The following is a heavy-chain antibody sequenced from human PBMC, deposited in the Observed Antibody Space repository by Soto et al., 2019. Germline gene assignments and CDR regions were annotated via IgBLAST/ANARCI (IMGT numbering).Heavy chain of an antibody. Sequence: ASVKVSCKPSGYTLNTYYLHWVRQAPGQGLEWMGIIHPSGGGSTYAQKFLGRVTMTRDTSTSTVFMELSSLRSADTAVYYCARRAHLAEVKATLDYWGQGTLVTVSS. CDR2: IHPSGGGS. V-gene: IGHV1-46*02. CDR3: ARRAHLAEVKATLDY. CDR1: GYTLNTYY. D-gene: IGHD3-16*01. J-gene: IGHJ4*02.